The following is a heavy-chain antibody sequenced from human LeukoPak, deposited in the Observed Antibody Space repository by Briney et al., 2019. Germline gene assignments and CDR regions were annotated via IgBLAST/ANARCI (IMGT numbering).Heavy chain of an antibody. CDR1: GFTVSSNY. V-gene: IGHV3-53*01. J-gene: IGHJ2*01. CDR3: ARDAGYDYVWGSYRPQKYWYFDL. Sequence: GSLRLSCAASGFTVSSNYMSWVRQAPGKGLEWVSVIYSGGSTYYADSVKGRFTISRDNSKNTLYLQMNSLRAEDTAVYYCARDAGYDYVWGSYRPQKYWYFDLWGRGTLVTVSS. CDR2: IYSGGST. D-gene: IGHD3-16*02.